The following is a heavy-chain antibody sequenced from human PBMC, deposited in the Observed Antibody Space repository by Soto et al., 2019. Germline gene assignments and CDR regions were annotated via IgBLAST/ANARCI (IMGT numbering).Heavy chain of an antibody. D-gene: IGHD3-3*01. CDR1: GFTFSNAW. Sequence: PGGSLRLSCAASGFTFSNAWINWVRQAPGKGLEWVGRIKSKTDGGTTDFAAPVKGRFAISRDDSKNMVYLQMNSLKTEDTAVYYCTTDSYITIVIVCLDYWGNGTLVTVAT. V-gene: IGHV3-15*07. J-gene: IGHJ4*01. CDR2: IKSKTDGGTT. CDR3: TTDSYITIVIVCLDY.